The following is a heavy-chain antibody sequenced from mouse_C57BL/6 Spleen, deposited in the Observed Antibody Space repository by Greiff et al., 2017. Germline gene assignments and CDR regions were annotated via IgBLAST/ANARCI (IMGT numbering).Heavy chain of an antibody. CDR1: GYTFTSYW. Sequence: VQLQQPGAELVKPGASVKLSCKASGYTFTSYWMHWVKQRPGQGLEWIGMIHPNSGSTNYNEKFKSKATLTVDKSSSTAYMQLSSLTSEDSAVYYCARELTTVVKSHYFDYWGQGTTLTVSS. D-gene: IGHD1-1*01. J-gene: IGHJ2*01. CDR2: IHPNSGST. V-gene: IGHV1-64*01. CDR3: ARELTTVVKSHYFDY.